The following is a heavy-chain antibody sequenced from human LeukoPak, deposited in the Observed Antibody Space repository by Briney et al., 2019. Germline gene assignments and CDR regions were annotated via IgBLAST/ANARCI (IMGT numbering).Heavy chain of an antibody. D-gene: IGHD3-10*01. V-gene: IGHV3-7*01. CDR2: IKQDGSEK. CDR1: GCTFSSYW. CDR3: ARTYGSGSYYFPAFDY. J-gene: IGHJ4*02. Sequence: GGSLRLSCAASGCTFSSYWMSWGRQAPGKGLEWVANIKQDGSEKYYVDSVKGRFTISRDNAKNSLYLQMNSLRAEDTAVYYCARTYGSGSYYFPAFDYWGQGTLVTVSS.